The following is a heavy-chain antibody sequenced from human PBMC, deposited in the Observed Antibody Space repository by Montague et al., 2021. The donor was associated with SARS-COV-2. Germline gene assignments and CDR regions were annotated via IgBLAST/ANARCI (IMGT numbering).Heavy chain of an antibody. CDR2: IYSSRSA. CDR3: ARVLPDPVRTQYAFDI. CDR1: GGSINDYY. V-gene: IGHV4-4*07. Sequence: SETRSLTCTVSGGSINDYYWTWVRQPAGEGLEWIGRIYSSRSANYNPXXXSRVTMSLDTSKNQFSLNVNSVTAADTAVYYCARVLPDPVRTQYAFDIWGQGTLVTVSS. J-gene: IGHJ3*02.